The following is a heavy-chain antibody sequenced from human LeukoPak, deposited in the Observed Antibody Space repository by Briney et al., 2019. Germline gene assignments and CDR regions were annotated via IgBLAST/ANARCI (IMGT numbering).Heavy chain of an antibody. D-gene: IGHD3-22*01. CDR1: GFTFSSYN. CDR3: VLGYYDSSGYYW. V-gene: IGHV3-21*01. Sequence: GGSLRLSCAASGFTFSSYNMNWVRQAPGKGLEWVSSISSSSSYIYYADSVKGRFTISRDNAKNSLYLQMNSLRAEDTAVYYCVLGYYDSSGYYWWGQGTLVTVSS. J-gene: IGHJ4*02. CDR2: ISSSSSYI.